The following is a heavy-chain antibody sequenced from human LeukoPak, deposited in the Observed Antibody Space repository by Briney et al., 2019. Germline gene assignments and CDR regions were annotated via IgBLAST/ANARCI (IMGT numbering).Heavy chain of an antibody. CDR1: GFGFSNYD. V-gene: IGHV3-33*01. D-gene: IGHD4-17*01. CDR3: ARDKSYGDSSDY. CDR2: IWLDGSAT. J-gene: IGHJ4*02. Sequence: GGSLRLSCAASGFGFSNYDMHWVRQAPGKGLEWVAIIWLDGSATYYGDSVKGRFTISRDNAKNSLYLQMNSLRAEDTAVYYCARDKSYGDSSDYWGQGTLVTVSS.